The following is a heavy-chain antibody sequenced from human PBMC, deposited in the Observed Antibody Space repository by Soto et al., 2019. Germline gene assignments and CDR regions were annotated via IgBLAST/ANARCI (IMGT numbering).Heavy chain of an antibody. CDR3: AREKQQLEFNWFDP. J-gene: IGHJ5*02. V-gene: IGHV3-21*01. Sequence: GGSLRLSCAAYGFTFSSYSMNWVRQAPGKGLEWVSSISSSSSYIYYADSVKGRFTISRDNAKNSLYLQMNSLRAEDTAVYYCAREKQQLEFNWFDPWGQGTLVTVSS. CDR1: GFTFSSYS. CDR2: ISSSSSYI. D-gene: IGHD6-13*01.